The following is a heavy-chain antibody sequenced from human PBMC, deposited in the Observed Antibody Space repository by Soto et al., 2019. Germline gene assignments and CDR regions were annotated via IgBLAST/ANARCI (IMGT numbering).Heavy chain of an antibody. Sequence: EVPLVESGGGLVQPGGSLRLSCAASGFTFSSYSMNWVRQAPGKGLEWVSYISSSSSTIYYADSVKGRFTISRDNAKNSLYLQMNSLRAEDTAVYYCARAFGVPAAPYYYYYYMDVWGKGTTVTVSS. CDR3: ARAFGVPAAPYYYYYYMDV. CDR2: ISSSSSTI. D-gene: IGHD2-2*01. CDR1: GFTFSSYS. J-gene: IGHJ6*03. V-gene: IGHV3-48*01.